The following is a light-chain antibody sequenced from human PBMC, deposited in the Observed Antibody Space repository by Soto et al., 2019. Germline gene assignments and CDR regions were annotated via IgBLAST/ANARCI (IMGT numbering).Light chain of an antibody. V-gene: IGKV1-39*01. CDR2: AAS. CDR1: QSISNY. CDR3: QQSYSTPQT. Sequence: DIQMTQSPSSLSASVGDRVTITCRASQSISNYLNWYQQKPGKAPKLLIYAASTLQGGVPSRFSGSGSGTDFTLTISSLQPEDFATYYCQQSYSTPQTFGQGTKLQIK. J-gene: IGKJ2*01.